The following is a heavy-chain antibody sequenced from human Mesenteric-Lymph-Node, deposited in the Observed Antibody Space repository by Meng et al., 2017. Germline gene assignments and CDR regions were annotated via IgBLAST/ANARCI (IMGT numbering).Heavy chain of an antibody. V-gene: IGHV3-23*01. J-gene: IGHJ4*02. CDR2: VSPGGGST. CDR3: AKRFCPSGDCCGFDY. D-gene: IGHD2-21*01. Sequence: GESLKISCAASGFTFSNYAVNWVRQAPGKGLEWVSGVSPGGGSTIYADSVKGRFTVSRDNSKDIVYLEMSNMRADDTGVYYCAKRFCPSGDCCGFDYWGRGTLVTVSS. CDR1: GFTFSNYA.